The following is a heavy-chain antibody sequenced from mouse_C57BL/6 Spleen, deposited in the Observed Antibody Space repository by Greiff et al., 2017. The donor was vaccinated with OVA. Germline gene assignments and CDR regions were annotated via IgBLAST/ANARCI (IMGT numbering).Heavy chain of an antibody. CDR3: ASLDSSGYVGAMDY. Sequence: QVPLKESGPGLVAPSQSLSITCTVSGFSLTSYAISWVRQPPGKGLEWLGVIWTGGGTNYNSALKSRLSISKDNSKSQVFLKMNSLQTDDTARYYCASLDSSGYVGAMDYWGQGTSVTVSS. D-gene: IGHD3-2*02. CDR1: GFSLTSYA. CDR2: IWTGGGT. V-gene: IGHV2-9-1*01. J-gene: IGHJ4*01.